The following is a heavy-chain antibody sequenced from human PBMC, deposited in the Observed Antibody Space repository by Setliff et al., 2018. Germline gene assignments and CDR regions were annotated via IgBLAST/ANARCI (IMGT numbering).Heavy chain of an antibody. D-gene: IGHD3-16*02. Sequence: GESLTISCAASGFNFSSYAMHWVRQAPGKGLEWVAFIPYDGSNKYYADSVKSRFTISRDNSKNTLYLQMNSLRAEDTAVYYCAKDYDYVWGSYPKDWGQGTRVTVSS. J-gene: IGHJ4*02. CDR2: IPYDGSNK. V-gene: IGHV3-30*02. CDR1: GFNFSSYA. CDR3: AKDYDYVWGSYPKD.